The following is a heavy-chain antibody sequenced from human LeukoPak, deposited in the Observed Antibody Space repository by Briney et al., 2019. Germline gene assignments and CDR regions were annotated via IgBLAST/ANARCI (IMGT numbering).Heavy chain of an antibody. V-gene: IGHV3-23*01. D-gene: IGHD3-16*01. CDR3: AKLGDSDY. Sequence: GGSLRLSCAASGFTVSSNYMSWVRQAPGKGLEWVSAISGSGVSTYYADSVKGRFTISRDNSKNTVYLQMNSLRAEDTAVYYCAKLGDSDYWGQGTLVTVSS. J-gene: IGHJ4*02. CDR1: GFTVSSNY. CDR2: ISGSGVST.